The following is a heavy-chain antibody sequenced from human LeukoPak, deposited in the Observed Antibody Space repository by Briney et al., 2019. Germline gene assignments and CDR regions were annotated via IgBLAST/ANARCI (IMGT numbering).Heavy chain of an antibody. D-gene: IGHD3-10*01. CDR1: GFTFSDYY. Sequence: KPGGSLRLSCAASGFTFSDYYMSWIRQAPGKGLEWVSYISSSSSYTNYADSVKGRFTISRDNAKNSLYPQMNSLRAEDTAVYYCARHLRGAYYYGSGRADYGMDVWGKGTTVTVSS. CDR2: ISSSSSYT. CDR3: ARHLRGAYYYGSGRADYGMDV. J-gene: IGHJ6*04. V-gene: IGHV3-11*06.